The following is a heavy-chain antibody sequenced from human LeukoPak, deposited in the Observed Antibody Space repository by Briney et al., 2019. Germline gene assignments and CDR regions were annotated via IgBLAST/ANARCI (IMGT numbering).Heavy chain of an antibody. CDR3: AKYNWNYAFDI. CDR1: GFTFNWYW. V-gene: IGHV3-7*01. J-gene: IGHJ3*02. D-gene: IGHD1-7*01. Sequence: PGGSLRLSCAASGFTFNWYWMSWVRQAPGKGLEWEANIKEDGSEENYVDSVKGRFTISRDNAKNSLYLQMNSLRAEDTAVYYCAKYNWNYAFDIWGQGTMVTVSS. CDR2: IKEDGSEE.